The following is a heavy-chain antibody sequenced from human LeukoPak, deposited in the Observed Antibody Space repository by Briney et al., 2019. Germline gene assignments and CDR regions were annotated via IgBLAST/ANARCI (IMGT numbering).Heavy chain of an antibody. CDR1: GYTFTTYG. Sequence: GGSLRLSCVGSGYTFTTYGMSWVRQAPGKGLEWVSAFSASGSTYYADSVKGRFTVSRDNSENMLYLQMNSLRAEDTAVYYCAQDLSYIGLDNWGQGTLVTVSS. J-gene: IGHJ4*02. CDR2: FSASGST. V-gene: IGHV3-23*01. D-gene: IGHD2-15*01. CDR3: AQDLSYIGLDN.